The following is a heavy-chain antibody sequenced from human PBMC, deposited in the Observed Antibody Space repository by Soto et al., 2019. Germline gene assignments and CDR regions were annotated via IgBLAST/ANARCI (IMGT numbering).Heavy chain of an antibody. CDR3: SRVPAGSGISPRYFDY. CDR1: GFTFSSYA. J-gene: IGHJ4*02. Sequence: GGSLRLSCAASGFTFSSYAMSWVRQAPGKGLEWVSAISGSGGSTYYADSVKGRFTISRDNSKNTLYLQMNSLRAEDTAVYYCSRVPAGSGISPRYFDYWGQGTLVTVSS. D-gene: IGHD3-10*01. CDR2: ISGSGGST. V-gene: IGHV3-23*01.